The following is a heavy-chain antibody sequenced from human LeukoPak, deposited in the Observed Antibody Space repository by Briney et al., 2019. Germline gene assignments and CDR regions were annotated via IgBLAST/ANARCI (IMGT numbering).Heavy chain of an antibody. D-gene: IGHD3-10*01. Sequence: ASVKVSCKASGGTLSSYAISWVRQAPGQGLEWMGRIIPILGIANYAQKFQGRVTITADKSTSTAYMELSSLRSEDTAVYYCARDPPLVLLWFGDDRKTNWFDPWGQGTLVTVSS. CDR3: ARDPPLVLLWFGDDRKTNWFDP. J-gene: IGHJ5*02. V-gene: IGHV1-69*04. CDR2: IIPILGIA. CDR1: GGTLSSYA.